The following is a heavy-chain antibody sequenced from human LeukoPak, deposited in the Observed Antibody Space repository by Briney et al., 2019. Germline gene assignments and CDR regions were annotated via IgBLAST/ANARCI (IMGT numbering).Heavy chain of an antibody. Sequence: SETLSLTCTVSGGSISSGSYYWSWIRQPPGKGLEWIGYIYHSGSTYYNPSLKSRVTISVDRSKNQFSLKLSSVTAADTAVYYCARAGWGHYFDYWGQGTLVTVSS. CDR1: GGSISSGSYY. J-gene: IGHJ4*02. CDR3: ARAGWGHYFDY. CDR2: IYHSGST. V-gene: IGHV4-30-2*01. D-gene: IGHD6-19*01.